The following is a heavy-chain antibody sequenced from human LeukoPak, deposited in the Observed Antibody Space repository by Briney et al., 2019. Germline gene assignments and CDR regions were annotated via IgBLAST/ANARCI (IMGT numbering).Heavy chain of an antibody. D-gene: IGHD3-22*01. V-gene: IGHV4-31*11. CDR1: GGSISSGGYY. Sequence: SETLSLTCAVSGGSISSGGYYWSWLRQHPGKGLAWIGYIYYSGSTYYNPSLKSRVTISVDTSKNQFSLKLSSVTAADTAVYYCARGFYDSSGYYLGLLDYWGQGTLVTVSS. CDR3: ARGFYDSSGYYLGLLDY. CDR2: IYYSGST. J-gene: IGHJ4*02.